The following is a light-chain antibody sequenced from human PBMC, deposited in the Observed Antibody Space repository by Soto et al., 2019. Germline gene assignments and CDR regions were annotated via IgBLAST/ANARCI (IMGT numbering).Light chain of an antibody. CDR2: GVS. CDR1: QDINRS. Sequence: DIQLTQSPSLLSASVGDRVTITCRASQDINRSLALFQQKPGKAPKLLIYGVSTLQSGVPSGFNGSGSGTEVTLTIGSLQPEDFATYYCQQFNSYPHTFGQGTELEIK. CDR3: QQFNSYPHT. J-gene: IGKJ2*01. V-gene: IGKV1-9*01.